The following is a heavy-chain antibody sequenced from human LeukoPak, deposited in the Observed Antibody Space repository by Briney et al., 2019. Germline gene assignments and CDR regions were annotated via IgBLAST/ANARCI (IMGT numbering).Heavy chain of an antibody. V-gene: IGHV3-23*01. Sequence: PGGSLRLSCAASGFTFSSYAMSWVRQAPGKGLEWVSAISGSGGSTYYADSVKGRFTISRDNSKNTLYLQMNSLRAEDTAVYYCAKILAALSTSWHYWYFDLWGRGTLVTVSS. CDR3: AKILAALSTSWHYWYFDL. CDR2: ISGSGGST. CDR1: GFTFSSYA. J-gene: IGHJ2*01. D-gene: IGHD2-2*01.